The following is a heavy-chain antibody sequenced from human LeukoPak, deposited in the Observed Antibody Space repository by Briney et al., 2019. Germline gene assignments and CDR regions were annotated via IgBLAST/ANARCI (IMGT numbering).Heavy chain of an antibody. CDR1: GFTFSSHG. CDR3: VRDRLNYASGYFDC. CDR2: ISGSGENT. J-gene: IGHJ4*02. V-gene: IGHV3-23*01. D-gene: IGHD3-10*01. Sequence: PGGSLRLSCAASGFTFSSHGMSWVRQAPAQGLEWVSGISGSGENTYNADSVKGRFTISRDNSRRTLYLQMNNLRVEDTAVYYCVRDRLNYASGYFDCCGQGTLVTVSS.